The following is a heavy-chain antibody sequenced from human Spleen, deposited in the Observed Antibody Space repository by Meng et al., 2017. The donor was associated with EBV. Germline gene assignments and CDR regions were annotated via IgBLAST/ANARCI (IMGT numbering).Heavy chain of an antibody. CDR1: GYTLTELS. D-gene: IGHD3-10*01. CDR2: INPSGGST. V-gene: IGHV1-46*01. CDR3: ARGREFRGVFDY. J-gene: IGHJ4*02. Sequence: QVQLVQAWAEVKKPGASVKVSCKVSGYTLTELSMHWVRHAPGKGLEWMGIINPSGGSTSYAQKFQGRVTMTRDTSTSTVYLELSSLRSEDTAFYYCARGREFRGVFDYWGQGSLVTVSS.